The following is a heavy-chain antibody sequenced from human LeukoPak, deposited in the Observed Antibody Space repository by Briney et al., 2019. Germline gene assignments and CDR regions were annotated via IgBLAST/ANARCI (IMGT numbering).Heavy chain of an antibody. D-gene: IGHD1-14*01. V-gene: IGHV4-34*01. CDR1: GGSLSGYY. J-gene: IGHJ2*01. CDR3: VRDRASIYWYLDL. CDR2: INCYGST. Sequence: SETLSLTCAVYGGSLSGYYWNWIRQPPGKGLEWLGEINCYGSTKYNPSLNSRVTISSDTSKNQFSLKLTSLTASDTAVYYCVRDRASIYWYLDLWGPGALLTVPS.